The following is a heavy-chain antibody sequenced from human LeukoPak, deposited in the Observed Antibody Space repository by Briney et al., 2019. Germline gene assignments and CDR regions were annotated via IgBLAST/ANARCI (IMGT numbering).Heavy chain of an antibody. CDR2: ISAYKGNT. V-gene: IGHV1-18*01. Sequence: ASVKVSCKASGYTFTSYGISGVRQAPGQGREGMGWISAYKGNTNYAQNPQGRVTMTTDTSPSTAYMELRSLRSDDPAVDFCARARPMVRGVLWPYYYYGMAVWGQGTTATVSS. D-gene: IGHD3-10*01. CDR1: GYTFTSYG. J-gene: IGHJ6*02. CDR3: ARARPMVRGVLWPYYYYGMAV.